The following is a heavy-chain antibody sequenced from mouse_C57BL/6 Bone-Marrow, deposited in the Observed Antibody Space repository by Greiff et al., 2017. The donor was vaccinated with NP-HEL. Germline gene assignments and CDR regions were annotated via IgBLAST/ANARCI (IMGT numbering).Heavy chain of an antibody. V-gene: IGHV1-26*01. CDR2: INPNNGGT. Sequence: VQLQQSGPELVKPGASVKISCKASGYTFTDYYMNWVKQSHGKSLEWIGDINPNNGGTSYNQKFKGKATLTVDKSSSTAYMELRSLTSEDSAVYYCARSGYGNYVSWFAYWGQGTLVTVSA. D-gene: IGHD2-1*01. CDR1: GYTFTDYY. J-gene: IGHJ3*01. CDR3: ARSGYGNYVSWFAY.